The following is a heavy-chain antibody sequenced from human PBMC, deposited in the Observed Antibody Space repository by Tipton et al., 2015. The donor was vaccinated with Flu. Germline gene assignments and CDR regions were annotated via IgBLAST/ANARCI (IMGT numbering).Heavy chain of an antibody. CDR1: GYSISSGYY. Sequence: TLSLTCAVSGYSISSGYYWGWIRQPPGKGLEWIGSIYHSGSTYYNPSLKSRVTISVDTSKNQFPLKLSSVTAADTAVYYCARDLCGGDCYFDAFDIWGQGTMVTVSS. D-gene: IGHD2-21*02. J-gene: IGHJ3*02. CDR2: IYHSGST. CDR3: ARDLCGGDCYFDAFDI. V-gene: IGHV4-38-2*02.